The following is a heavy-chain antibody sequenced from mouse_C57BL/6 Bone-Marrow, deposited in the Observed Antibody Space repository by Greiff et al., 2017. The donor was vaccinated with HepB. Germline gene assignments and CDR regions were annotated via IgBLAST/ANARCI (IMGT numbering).Heavy chain of an antibody. V-gene: IGHV1-81*01. CDR3: ARVPVYYGAY. CDR1: GYTFTSYG. D-gene: IGHD2-13*01. Sequence: QVQLQQSGAELARPGASVKLSCKASGYTFTSYGISWVKQRTGQGLEWIGEIYPGSGNTYYNEKFKGKATLTADKSSSTAYMELRSLTSEDSAVYFCARVPVYYGAYWGQGTTLTVSS. CDR2: IYPGSGNT. J-gene: IGHJ2*01.